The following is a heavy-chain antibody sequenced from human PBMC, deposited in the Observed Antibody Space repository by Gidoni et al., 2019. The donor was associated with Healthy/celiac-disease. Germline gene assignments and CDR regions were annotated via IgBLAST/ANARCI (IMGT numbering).Heavy chain of an antibody. CDR1: GFTFSNAW. V-gene: IGHV3-15*01. Sequence: EVQLLESGGGLVKPGGSLRLSCAASGFTFSNAWVSWVRQAPGKGLEWVGRNKSKTEGRTTDYAAPVKGRFTISRDDSKNTLYLQMNSLKTEDTAVFYCTTLLHCSGGSCYSDWGQGTLVTVSS. J-gene: IGHJ4*02. D-gene: IGHD2-15*01. CDR2: NKSKTEGRTT. CDR3: TTLLHCSGGSCYSD.